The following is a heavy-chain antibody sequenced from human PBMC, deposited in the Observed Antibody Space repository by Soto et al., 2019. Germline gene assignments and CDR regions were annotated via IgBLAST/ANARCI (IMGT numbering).Heavy chain of an antibody. CDR3: ARVRYSSGTSFDY. D-gene: IGHD6-25*01. CDR2: IYYSGST. Sequence: SETLSLTCTVSGGSISSYYWSWIRQPPGKGLEWIGYIYYSGSTNYNPSLKSRVTISVDTSKNQFSLKLSSVTAADTAVYYCARVRYSSGTSFDYWGQGTLVTV. V-gene: IGHV4-59*01. J-gene: IGHJ4*02. CDR1: GGSISSYY.